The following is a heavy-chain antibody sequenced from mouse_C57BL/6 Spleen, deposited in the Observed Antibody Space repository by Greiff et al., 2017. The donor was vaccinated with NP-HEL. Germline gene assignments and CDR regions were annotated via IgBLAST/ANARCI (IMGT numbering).Heavy chain of an antibody. CDR3: ANWDGFAY. J-gene: IGHJ3*01. CDR1: GYTFTSYT. V-gene: IGHV1-4*01. D-gene: IGHD4-1*01. Sequence: ESGAELARPGASVKMSCKASGYTFTSYTMHWVKQRPGPGLEWIGYINPSSGYTKYNQKFKDKATLTADKSSSTAYMQLSSLTSEDSAVYYCANWDGFAYWGQGTLVTVSA. CDR2: INPSSGYT.